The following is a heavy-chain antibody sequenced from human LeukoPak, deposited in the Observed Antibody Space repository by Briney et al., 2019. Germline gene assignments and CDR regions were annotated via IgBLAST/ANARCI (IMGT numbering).Heavy chain of an antibody. J-gene: IGHJ4*02. D-gene: IGHD3-22*01. CDR2: ISAYNGNT. CDR1: GYTFTSYV. V-gene: IGHV1-18*01. Sequence: GASVKDSCKASGYTFTSYVISWVRQAPGQGLEWMGWISAYNGNTNYAQKLQGRVTMTTDTSTSTAYMELRSLRSDDTAVYYCARLGYYYDSSGYYFDYWGQGTLVTVSS. CDR3: ARLGYYYDSSGYYFDY.